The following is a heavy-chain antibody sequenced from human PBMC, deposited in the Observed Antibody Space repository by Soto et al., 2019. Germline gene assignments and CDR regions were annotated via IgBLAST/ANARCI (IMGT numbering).Heavy chain of an antibody. J-gene: IGHJ4*02. V-gene: IGHV4-59*01. Sequence: QVQLQESGPGLVKPSETLSLTCTVSGGSISSYYWNWIRQPPGKGLEWIGYIYYSGSTNYNPSLKRRVTISVDTSKNQFSLKLSSVTAADTAVYYCARDRGGVIDYWGQGTLVTVSS. CDR2: IYYSGST. CDR1: GGSISSYY. CDR3: ARDRGGVIDY. D-gene: IGHD3-16*02.